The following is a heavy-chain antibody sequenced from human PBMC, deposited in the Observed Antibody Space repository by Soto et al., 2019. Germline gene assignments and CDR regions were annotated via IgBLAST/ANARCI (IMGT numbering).Heavy chain of an antibody. CDR1: GFSLSTSGVD. D-gene: IGHD6-6*01. V-gene: IGHV2-5*02. Sequence: QITLKESGPTLVKPTQTLTLTCTFSGFSLSTSGVDVGWIRQPPGKALEWLALIYWDDDKRYKPSLKSRLTITEGAARKEVVLTMTNMDPLDTATYYCAHRRPYSNSPEYFFDYWGQGTLVTVSS. CDR2: IYWDDDK. CDR3: AHRRPYSNSPEYFFDY. J-gene: IGHJ4*02.